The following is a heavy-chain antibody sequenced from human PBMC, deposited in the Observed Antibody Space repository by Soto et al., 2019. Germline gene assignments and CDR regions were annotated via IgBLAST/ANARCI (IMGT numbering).Heavy chain of an antibody. Sequence: PGEALKISCKGSGYSFTSYWIGGWRHMPGKGLEWMGIIYPGDSDTRYSPSFQGQVTISADKSISTAYLQWSSLKASDTAMYYCARLSDFRRRPRWLVPCGQGTLVTVSS. CDR3: ARLSDFRRRPRWLVP. V-gene: IGHV5-51*01. CDR2: IYPGDSDT. D-gene: IGHD3-3*01. J-gene: IGHJ5*02. CDR1: GYSFTSYW.